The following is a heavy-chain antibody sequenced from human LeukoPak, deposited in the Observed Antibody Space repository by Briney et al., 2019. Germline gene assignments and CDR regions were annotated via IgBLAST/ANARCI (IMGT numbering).Heavy chain of an antibody. J-gene: IGHJ2*01. CDR3: ARAPHDYGGASPFRFDL. CDR1: LGSNIRYY. Sequence: SEGLSVTLIYTLGSNIRYYWSWMRPPPGKGLAGMGYTYYSGSTNYNPSLQSRGTISVDKSKNQVHLKLSSVTAAYTALHYCARAPHDYGGASPFRFDLWGRGALVTVSS. CDR2: TYYSGST. V-gene: IGHV4-59*01. D-gene: IGHD4-23*01.